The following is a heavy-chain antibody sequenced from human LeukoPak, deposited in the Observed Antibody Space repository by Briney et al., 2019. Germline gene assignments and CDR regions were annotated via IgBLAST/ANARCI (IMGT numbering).Heavy chain of an antibody. Sequence: SETLSLTCAVYGGSFSGYYWSWIRQSPGKGLEWIGEINHSGSTNYNPSLKSRVTISVDTSKNQFSLKLSSVTAADTAVYYCATSLTTVTHYYYYMDVWGKGTTVTISS. CDR1: GGSFSGYY. CDR3: ATSLTTVTHYYYYMDV. D-gene: IGHD4-11*01. J-gene: IGHJ6*03. CDR2: INHSGST. V-gene: IGHV4-34*01.